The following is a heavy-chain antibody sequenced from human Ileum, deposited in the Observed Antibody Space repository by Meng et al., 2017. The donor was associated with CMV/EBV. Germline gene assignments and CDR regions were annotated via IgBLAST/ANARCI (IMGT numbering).Heavy chain of an antibody. V-gene: IGHV3-21*06. CDR2: VSSGSGYI. CDR1: GFTFSSYS. J-gene: IGHJ6*02. D-gene: IGHD2-2*01. CDR3: ARDMCTTTSCYGRLNYYYYAMDV. Sequence: GESLKISCAASGFTFSSYSMNWVRQAPGKGLEWVSSVSSGSGYIYYADAVKGRFTISRDNAKNSLYLQIDSLRAEDTALYFCARDMCTTTSCYGRLNYYYYAMDVWGQGTAVTVSS.